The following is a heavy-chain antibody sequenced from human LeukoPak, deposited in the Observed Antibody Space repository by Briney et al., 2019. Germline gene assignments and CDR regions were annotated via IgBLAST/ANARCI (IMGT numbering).Heavy chain of an antibody. D-gene: IGHD5-24*01. Sequence: GGSLRLSRAASGFTFSNYWMHWVRQAPGKGLVWVSRINMDGSITSYADSVKGRFIISRDNAKSTLYLQMNSLRAESTAVYYCAREYGYNTAHFDYWGQGTLVTVSS. V-gene: IGHV3-74*01. CDR3: AREYGYNTAHFDY. J-gene: IGHJ4*02. CDR1: GFTFSNYW. CDR2: INMDGSIT.